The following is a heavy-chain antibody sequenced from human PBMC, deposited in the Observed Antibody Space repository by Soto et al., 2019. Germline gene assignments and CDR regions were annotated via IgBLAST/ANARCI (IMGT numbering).Heavy chain of an antibody. CDR1: GYTFTNFG. J-gene: IGHJ4*02. CDR2: ISAYNGNT. D-gene: IGHD2-15*01. Sequence: QVQLVQSGAEVKKPGASVKVSCKASGYTFTNFGISWVRQAPGQGLEWMGWISAYNGNTNYAQNFQGRVTMTTDTSTSTAYMELRSLRSVDTAVYYFAIVATPIDYWGQGTLFTVSS. CDR3: AIVATPIDY. V-gene: IGHV1-18*01.